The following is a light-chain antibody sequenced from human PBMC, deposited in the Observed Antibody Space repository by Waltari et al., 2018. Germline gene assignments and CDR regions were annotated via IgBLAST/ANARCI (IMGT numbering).Light chain of an antibody. CDR3: STWDDNLKGV. CDR2: INH. Sequence: QSVLTQPPSASGTPGQRIIIPWSVSSSNIGSHSVNWYQQLPGTAPKLLIYINHQRPSGVPDRFSGSVSATSASLAISGLQFEDEADYYCSTWDDNLKGVFGGGTKLTVL. V-gene: IGLV1-44*01. CDR1: SSNIGSHS. J-gene: IGLJ2*01.